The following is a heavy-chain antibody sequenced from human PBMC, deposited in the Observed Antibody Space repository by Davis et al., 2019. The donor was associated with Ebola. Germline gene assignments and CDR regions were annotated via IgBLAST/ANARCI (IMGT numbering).Heavy chain of an antibody. CDR2: ITNTGGST. Sequence: GESLKISCAASGFTFNNYAMSWVRQAPGKGLEWVSSITNTGGSTYYADSVKGRFTISRDNAQNSLFLQMNSLRDEDTAVYYCARGSYTFYWGQGALVTVSS. CDR3: ARGSYTFY. V-gene: IGHV3-23*01. CDR1: GFTFNNYA. J-gene: IGHJ4*02. D-gene: IGHD3-16*01.